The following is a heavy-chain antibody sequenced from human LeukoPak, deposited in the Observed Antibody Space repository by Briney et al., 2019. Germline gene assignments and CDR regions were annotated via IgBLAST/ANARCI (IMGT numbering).Heavy chain of an antibody. CDR3: ASPAQQWHWFYSDY. D-gene: IGHD6-19*01. J-gene: IGHJ4*02. CDR2: IHIGGGT. V-gene: IGHV3-66*01. Sequence: GGSLRLSCAASGFTVSRNFMSWVRQAPGKGLEWVPVIHIGGGTYYADSVRGRFTISRDHSKNTLYLQMNSLRAEDTAVYYCASPAQQWHWFYSDYWGQGTLVTVSS. CDR1: GFTVSRNF.